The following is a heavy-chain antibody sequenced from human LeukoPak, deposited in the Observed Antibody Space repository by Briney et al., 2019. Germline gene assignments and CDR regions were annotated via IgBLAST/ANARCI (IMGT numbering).Heavy chain of an antibody. CDR2: IRYDGSNK. V-gene: IGHV3-30*02. Sequence: LPGGSLRLSCAASGFTFSSYRMHWVRQAPGKGLEWVAFIRYDGSNKYYADSVKGRFTISRDNSKNTLYLQMNSLRAEDTAVYYCAKDQTYYYGSGSSTDYWGQGTLVTVSS. J-gene: IGHJ4*02. D-gene: IGHD3-10*01. CDR1: GFTFSSYR. CDR3: AKDQTYYYGSGSSTDY.